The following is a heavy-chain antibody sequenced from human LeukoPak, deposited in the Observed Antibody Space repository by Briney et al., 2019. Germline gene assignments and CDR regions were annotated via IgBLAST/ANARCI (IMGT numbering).Heavy chain of an antibody. CDR1: GYTFTGYY. D-gene: IGHD3-10*01. CDR2: INPSGGSI. J-gene: IGHJ4*02. Sequence: ASVKVSCKASGYTFTGYYMHWVRQAPGQGLEWMGMINPSGGSISYAQSFRGRVTMTRDTSTTTVYMELSSLRSEDTAIYYCARAMVRGLSNPFDYWGQGTLVTVSS. V-gene: IGHV1-46*01. CDR3: ARAMVRGLSNPFDY.